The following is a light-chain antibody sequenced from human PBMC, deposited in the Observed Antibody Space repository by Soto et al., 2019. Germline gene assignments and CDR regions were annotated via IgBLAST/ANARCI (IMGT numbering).Light chain of an antibody. CDR3: QQLKSYVT. CDR2: GAS. V-gene: IGKV3-15*01. CDR1: QSVSSN. J-gene: IGKJ5*01. Sequence: EIVMTQSPATLSVSPGERATLSCRASQSVSSNLAWYQQKPGQAPRLLIYGASTRATGIPARFSGSGSGTDFALTISSLQPEDFATYYCQQLKSYVTFGQGTRLE.